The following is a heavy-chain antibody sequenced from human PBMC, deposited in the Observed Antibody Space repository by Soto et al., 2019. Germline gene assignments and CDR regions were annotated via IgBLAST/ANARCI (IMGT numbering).Heavy chain of an antibody. CDR1: GFTFSSYA. D-gene: IGHD3-3*01. V-gene: IGHV3-23*01. J-gene: IGHJ3*02. CDR2: ISGSGGST. CDR3: AKDYSPTIFGVVISFGAFDI. Sequence: AGGSLRLSCAASGFTFSSYAMSWVRQAPGKGLEWVSAISGSGGSTYYADSVKGRFTISRDNSKNTLYLQMNSLRAEDTAVYYCAKDYSPTIFGVVISFGAFDIWGQGTMVTVSS.